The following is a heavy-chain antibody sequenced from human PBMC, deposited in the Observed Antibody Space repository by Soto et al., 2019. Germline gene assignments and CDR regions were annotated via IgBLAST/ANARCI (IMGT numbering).Heavy chain of an antibody. CDR1: GFSLSTSGVG. Sequence: QITLKESGPALVKPTQTLTLTCTFSGFSLSTSGVGVGWIRQPPGKALEWLALIYWDDDKRYSPSLKNRLTIIKATSKNQVVLTMTNVDPVDTATYYCAHSLGGGYEYLPFDYWGQGTLVTVSS. D-gene: IGHD5-12*01. CDR2: IYWDDDK. J-gene: IGHJ4*02. V-gene: IGHV2-5*02. CDR3: AHSLGGGYEYLPFDY.